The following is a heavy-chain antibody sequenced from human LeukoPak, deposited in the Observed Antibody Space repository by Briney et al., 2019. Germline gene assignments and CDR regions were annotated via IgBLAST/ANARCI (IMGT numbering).Heavy chain of an antibody. J-gene: IGHJ5*02. CDR2: IYHSGST. CDR3: ARGLGPGNWFDP. Sequence: SETLSLTCTVSGYSINSGYYWGWIRQPPGKGLEWIGSIYHSGSTFYNPSLKSRVTISVDTSKNQFSLKLSSVTAADTAMFYCARGLGPGNWFDPWGQGTLVTVSS. D-gene: IGHD3-10*01. CDR1: GYSINSGYY. V-gene: IGHV4-38-2*02.